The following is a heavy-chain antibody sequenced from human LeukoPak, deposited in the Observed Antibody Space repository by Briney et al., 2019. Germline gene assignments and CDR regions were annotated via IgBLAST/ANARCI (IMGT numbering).Heavy chain of an antibody. CDR2: ISSSGSTI. CDR3: AELGITMIGGV. Sequence: GGSLRLSCVASGFTFSSSAMSWVRQAPGKGLEWVSYISSSGSTIYYADSVKGRFTISRDNAKNSLYLQMNSLRAEDTAVYYCAELGITMIGGVWGKGTTVTISS. CDR1: GFTFSSSA. J-gene: IGHJ6*04. V-gene: IGHV3-48*03. D-gene: IGHD3-10*02.